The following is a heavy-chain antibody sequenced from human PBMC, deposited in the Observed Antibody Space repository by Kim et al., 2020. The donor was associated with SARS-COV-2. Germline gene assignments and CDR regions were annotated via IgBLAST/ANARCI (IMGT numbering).Heavy chain of an antibody. CDR2: IWYDGSNK. CDR3: ARGLYFGSGSYSTRRPNWFDP. J-gene: IGHJ5*02. Sequence: GGSLRLSCAASGFTFSSYGMHWVRQAPGKGLEWVAVIWYDGSNKYYADSVKGRFTISRDNSKNTLYLQMNSLRAEDTAVYYCARGLYFGSGSYSTRRPNWFDPWGQGTLVTVSS. CDR1: GFTFSSYG. D-gene: IGHD3-10*01. V-gene: IGHV3-33*01.